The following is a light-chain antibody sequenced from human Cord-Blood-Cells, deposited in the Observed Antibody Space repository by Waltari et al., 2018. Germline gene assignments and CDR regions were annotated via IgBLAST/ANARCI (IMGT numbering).Light chain of an antibody. J-gene: IGKJ4*01. V-gene: IGKV3-11*01. Sequence: IVFTQIPATLSFSPGAIATISCRASQSISSYLAWYQQKPGQAPRLLIYDASNMATGIPARFSGSGSGTDFTLTISSLEPEDIAIYYCQQRSNWPLTFGGGTKVEIK. CDR2: DAS. CDR1: QSISSY. CDR3: QQRSNWPLT.